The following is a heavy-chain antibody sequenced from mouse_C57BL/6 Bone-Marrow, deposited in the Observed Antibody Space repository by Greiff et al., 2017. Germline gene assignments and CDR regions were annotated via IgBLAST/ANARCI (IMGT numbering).Heavy chain of an antibody. CDR3: ARFPYYYGSNDFDY. J-gene: IGHJ2*01. CDR2: IYPRSGNT. D-gene: IGHD1-1*01. V-gene: IGHV1-81*01. CDR1: GYTFTSYG. Sequence: VKLQQSGAELARPGASVKLSCKASGYTFTSYGISWVKQRTGQGLEWIGEIYPRSGNTYYNEKFKGKATLTADKSSSTAYMELRSLTSEDSAVYFCARFPYYYGSNDFDYWGQGTTLTVSS.